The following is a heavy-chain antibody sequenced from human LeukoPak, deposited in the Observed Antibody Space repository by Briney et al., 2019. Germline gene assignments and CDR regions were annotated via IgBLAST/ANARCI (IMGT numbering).Heavy chain of an antibody. Sequence: GASVEVSCKTSGGTFSSYTISWVRQAPGQGLEWMGGIIPIFGTANYAQKFQGRVTITADESTSTAYMELSSLRSEDTAVYYCAASRMAARQYTWFDPWDQGTLVTVSS. J-gene: IGHJ5*02. D-gene: IGHD6-6*01. V-gene: IGHV1-69*01. CDR2: IIPIFGTA. CDR1: GGTFSSYT. CDR3: AASRMAARQYTWFDP.